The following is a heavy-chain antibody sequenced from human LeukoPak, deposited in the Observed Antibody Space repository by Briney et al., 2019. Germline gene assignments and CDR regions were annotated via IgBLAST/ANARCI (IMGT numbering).Heavy chain of an antibody. CDR3: ARVNEVVGATFDY. CDR2: INPNSGGT. V-gene: IGHV1-2*06. D-gene: IGHD1-26*01. J-gene: IGHJ4*02. CDR1: GYTFTGYY. Sequence: ASVKVSCTASGYTFTGYYMHWVRQAPGQGLEWMGRINPNSGGTNYAQKFQGRVTMTRDTSISTAYMELSRLRSDDTAVYYCARVNEVVGATFDYWGQGTLVTVSS.